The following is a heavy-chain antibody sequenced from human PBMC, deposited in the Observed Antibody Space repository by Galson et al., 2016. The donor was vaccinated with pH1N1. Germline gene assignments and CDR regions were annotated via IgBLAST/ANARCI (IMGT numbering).Heavy chain of an antibody. V-gene: IGHV3-30*18. CDR2: ISYDGSKK. D-gene: IGHD3-10*01. CDR1: GFTFSSYG. J-gene: IGHJ5*02. Sequence: SLRLSCAASGFTFSSYGMHWVRQAPGKGLEWVAVISYDGSKKYYADSVKGRFTISRDNSKNTLYLQMNSLRAEDTAVDYCPKPIYGSGGFDPWGQGTLVTVSS. CDR3: PKPIYGSGGFDP.